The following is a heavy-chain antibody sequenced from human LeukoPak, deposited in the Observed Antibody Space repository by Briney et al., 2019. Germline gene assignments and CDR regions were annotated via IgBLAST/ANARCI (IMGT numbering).Heavy chain of an antibody. CDR2: ISGSGGST. D-gene: IGHD3-10*01. J-gene: IGHJ6*02. V-gene: IGHV3-23*01. CDR1: GFIFSSYG. Sequence: GGSLTLSCAASGFIFSSYGMSWVRQAPGKGLEWVSIISGSGGSTFYADSVKGRFTISRDNSKNTLYLQMSRLRAEDTAVYYCAKGGSGSYHYYFGMDVWGQGTTVSVSS. CDR3: AKGGSGSYHYYFGMDV.